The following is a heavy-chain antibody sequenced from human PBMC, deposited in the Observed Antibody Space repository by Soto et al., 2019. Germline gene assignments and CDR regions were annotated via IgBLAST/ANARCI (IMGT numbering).Heavy chain of an antibody. D-gene: IGHD1-26*01. CDR3: TRIAIQGAVDGTNRFDP. CDR2: ISGSGGST. J-gene: IGHJ5*02. Sequence: GGSLGLSCAASGVTFSNYAMNWVGQAPGKGLEWVSAISGSGGSTYYADSVKGRFTISRDNSKNTLYVQMNSLRAEDTAVYYCTRIAIQGAVDGTNRFDPWGQGTLVTVST. V-gene: IGHV3-23*01. CDR1: GVTFSNYA.